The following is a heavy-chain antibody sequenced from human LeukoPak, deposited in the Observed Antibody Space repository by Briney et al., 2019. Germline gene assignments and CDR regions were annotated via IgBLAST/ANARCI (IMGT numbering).Heavy chain of an antibody. CDR2: IYTSGST. Sequence: PSETLSLTCTVSGGSISSYYWSWIRQPAGKGLEWIGRIYTSGSTNYNPSLKSRVTMSVDTSKNQFSLKLSSVTAADTAVYYCARDLDYGDYFGWFDPWGQGTLVTVSS. CDR3: ARDLDYGDYFGWFDP. CDR1: GGSISSYY. V-gene: IGHV4-4*07. D-gene: IGHD4-17*01. J-gene: IGHJ5*02.